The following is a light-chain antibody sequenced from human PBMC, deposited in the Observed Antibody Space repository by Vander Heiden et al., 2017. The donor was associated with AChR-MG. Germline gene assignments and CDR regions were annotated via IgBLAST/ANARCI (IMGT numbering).Light chain of an antibody. CDR2: EVS. CDR3: SSYTISSTLGV. CDR1: SSDVGGYNY. V-gene: IGLV2-14*01. J-gene: IGLJ2*01. Sequence: QSALTQPASVSGSPGQSITISCTGTSSDVGGYNYVSWYQQHPGKAPKLMIYEVSNRPSGVSNRFSGSKSGNTASLKISGVQAEDEADYYCSSYTISSTLGVFGGGTKLTVL.